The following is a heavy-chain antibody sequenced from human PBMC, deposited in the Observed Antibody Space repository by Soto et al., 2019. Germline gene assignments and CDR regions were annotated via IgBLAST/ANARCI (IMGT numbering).Heavy chain of an antibody. Sequence: GESLNISCQHPGSTLATYSLKWVRQVSGGGLEWLGRIDPSDSYTKYNPSLQGHVTISADKSTSTAYLQWRSLRASDTAVYYCQSNNFFCGGDCISSGMYVWGQGTPVTVSS. J-gene: IGHJ6*02. D-gene: IGHD2-21*02. CDR1: GSTLATYS. CDR3: QSNNFFCGGDCISSGMYV. V-gene: IGHV5-10-1*01. CDR2: IDPSDSYT.